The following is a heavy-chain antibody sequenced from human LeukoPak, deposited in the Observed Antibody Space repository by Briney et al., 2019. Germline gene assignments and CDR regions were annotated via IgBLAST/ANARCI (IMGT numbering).Heavy chain of an antibody. CDR1: GFTFSNYW. J-gene: IGHJ4*02. Sequence: GGSLRLSCAASGFTFSNYWMSWVRQAPGKGLEWVANINQDGSQKYYLDSVKGRFTISRDNAKNSLYLQMNSLRAEDTAVYYCARDFSTMIVPGNFDYWGQGTLVTVSS. CDR2: INQDGSQK. D-gene: IGHD3-22*01. V-gene: IGHV3-7*01. CDR3: ARDFSTMIVPGNFDY.